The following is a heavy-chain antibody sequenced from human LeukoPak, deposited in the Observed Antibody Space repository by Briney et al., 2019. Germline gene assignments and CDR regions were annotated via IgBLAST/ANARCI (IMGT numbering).Heavy chain of an antibody. CDR3: ARPDSSGWLFDY. V-gene: IGHV4-38-2*02. CDR2: IHQSGRT. Sequence: SETLSLTCTVSGYSISLGYNWGWIRQSPGKGLEWIGSIHQSGRTYYSPSLKSRVTISVDTSKNQFSLKLSSVTAADTAVYYCARPDSSGWLFDYWGQGTLVTVSS. CDR1: GYSISLGYN. D-gene: IGHD6-19*01. J-gene: IGHJ4*02.